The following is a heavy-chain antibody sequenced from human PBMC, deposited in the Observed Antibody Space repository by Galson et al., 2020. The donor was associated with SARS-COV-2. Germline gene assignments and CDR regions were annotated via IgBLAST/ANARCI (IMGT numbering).Heavy chain of an antibody. CDR1: GGSISSYY. J-gene: IGHJ4*02. V-gene: IGHV4-4*07. CDR2: IYTSGST. D-gene: IGHD2-2*02. CDR3: ARHPHLGCSSTSCYMGGYFDS. Sequence: SETLSLTCTVSGGSISSYYWSWIRQPAGKGLEWIGRIYTSGSTNYNPSLKSRVTMSVDTSKNQFSLKLSSVTAADTAVYYCARHPHLGCSSTSCYMGGYFDSWGQGTLVTVSS.